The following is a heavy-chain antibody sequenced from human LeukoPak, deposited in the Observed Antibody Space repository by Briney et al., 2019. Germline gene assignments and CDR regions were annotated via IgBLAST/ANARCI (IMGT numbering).Heavy chain of an antibody. CDR3: ARQAYSSGWYTSCYFDY. Sequence: ASVKVSCKASGGTFSSYAISWVRQAPGQGLEWMGGIIPIFGTANYAQKFQGRVTITADESTSTAYMELSSLRSEDTAVYYCARQAYSSGWYTSCYFDYWGQGTLVTVSS. CDR1: GGTFSSYA. J-gene: IGHJ4*02. CDR2: IIPIFGTA. V-gene: IGHV1-69*01. D-gene: IGHD6-19*01.